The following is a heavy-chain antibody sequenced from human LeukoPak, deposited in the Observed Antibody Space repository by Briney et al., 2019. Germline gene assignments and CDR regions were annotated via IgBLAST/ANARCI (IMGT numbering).Heavy chain of an antibody. V-gene: IGHV3-11*04. D-gene: IGHD3-22*01. Sequence: PGGSLRLSCAASGFTFSDYYMSWMRQAPGKGLEGVSYISSSGSTIYYADSVKGRFTISRDNAKNSLYLQMNSLRAEDTAVYYCARSYDEGYFDYWGQGTLVTVSS. CDR2: ISSSGSTI. J-gene: IGHJ4*02. CDR1: GFTFSDYY. CDR3: ARSYDEGYFDY.